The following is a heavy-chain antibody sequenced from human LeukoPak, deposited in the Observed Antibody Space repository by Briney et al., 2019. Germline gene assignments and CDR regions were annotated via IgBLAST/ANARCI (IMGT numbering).Heavy chain of an antibody. J-gene: IGHJ5*02. CDR3: ARGRRRGVVVPAAIPFIFPFFDP. CDR1: GGSFSGYY. Sequence: SETLSLTCAVYGGSFSGYYWSWIRQPPGKGLEWIGEINHRGSTNYNPSLKSRVTISVDTSKNQFSLKLSSVTAADTAEYYCARGRRRGVVVPAAIPFIFPFFDPWGQGTLVTVSP. CDR2: INHRGST. D-gene: IGHD2-2*02. V-gene: IGHV4-34*01.